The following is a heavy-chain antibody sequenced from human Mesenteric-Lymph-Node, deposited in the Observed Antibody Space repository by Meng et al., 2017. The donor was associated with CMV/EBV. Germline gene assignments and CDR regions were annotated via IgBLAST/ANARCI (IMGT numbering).Heavy chain of an antibody. J-gene: IGHJ3*02. V-gene: IGHV3-11*01. CDR1: GFTFSDYY. Sequence: GESLKISCAASGFTFSDYYMSWIRQAPGKGLEWVSHISSSGSTIYYADSVKGRFTISRDNAKNSLYLQMNSLRAEDTAVYYCARVGSGRPIFPGPFDIWGQGTTVTVSS. CDR2: ISSSGSTI. CDR3: ARVGSGRPIFPGPFDI. D-gene: IGHD1-26*01.